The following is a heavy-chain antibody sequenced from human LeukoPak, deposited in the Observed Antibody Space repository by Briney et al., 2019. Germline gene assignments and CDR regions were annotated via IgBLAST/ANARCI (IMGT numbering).Heavy chain of an antibody. D-gene: IGHD2/OR15-2a*01. V-gene: IGHV4-38-2*02. CDR2: IYHSGST. J-gene: IGHJ5*02. CDR3: ARDTKHYFQYNWFDP. Sequence: SETLSLTCTVSGGSISSYYWGWIRQPPGKGLEWIGSIYHSGSTYYNPSLKSRVTISVDTSKNQFSLKLSSVTAADTAVYYCARDTKHYFQYNWFDPWGQGTLVTVSS. CDR1: GGSISSYY.